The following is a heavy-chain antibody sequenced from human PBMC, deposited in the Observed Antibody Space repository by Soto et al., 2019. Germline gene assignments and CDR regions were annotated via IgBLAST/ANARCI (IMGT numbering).Heavy chain of an antibody. D-gene: IGHD5-12*01. CDR2: VKDGGHT. V-gene: IGHV4-34*01. Sequence: QVQLQQWGAGLLKPSETLSLNCAVTGGSLSGYYWSWIRQAPGKGLEWIGEVKDGGHTNYSPSLRGRLTISSDPSNNQLSLGLNSVTAADTGVYYCARGRECVVATHWDQGSLVTVSS. J-gene: IGHJ4*02. CDR1: GGSLSGYY. CDR3: ARGRECVVATH.